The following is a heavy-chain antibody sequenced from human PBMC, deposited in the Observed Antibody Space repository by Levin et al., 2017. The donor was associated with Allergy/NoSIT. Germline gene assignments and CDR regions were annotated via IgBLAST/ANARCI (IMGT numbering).Heavy chain of an antibody. J-gene: IGHJ2*01. CDR2: ISWDSGNI. V-gene: IGHV3-9*01. D-gene: IGHD2-21*02. CDR1: GFTFDDYA. CDR3: AKNTGATVTALDGYFDR. Sequence: GGSLRLSCAASGFTFDDYAMHWVRQVPGKGLEWVSGISWDSGNIGYADSVKGRFTISRDNAKNSLSLQMNSLRTEDTALYYCAKNTGATVTALDGYFDRWGRGTLVTVSS.